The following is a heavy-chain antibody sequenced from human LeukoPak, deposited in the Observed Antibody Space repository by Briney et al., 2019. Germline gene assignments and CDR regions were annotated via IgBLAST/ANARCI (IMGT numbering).Heavy chain of an antibody. V-gene: IGHV3-74*01. Sequence: PGGSLRLSCAASGFTFCNYWMHWVRQAPGKGLVWVSRINSDGINTSYADSVKVRFTISRDNAKNTMNLQMNSLRAEDTAVYYCARDLGQYYDTSDNWFDPWGQGTLVTVSS. CDR3: ARDLGQYYDTSDNWFDP. J-gene: IGHJ5*02. CDR1: GFTFCNYW. D-gene: IGHD3-22*01. CDR2: INSDGINT.